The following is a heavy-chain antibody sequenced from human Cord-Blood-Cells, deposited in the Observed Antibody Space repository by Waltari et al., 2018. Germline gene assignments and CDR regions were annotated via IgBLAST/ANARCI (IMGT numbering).Heavy chain of an antibody. D-gene: IGHD1-26*01. Sequence: EVQLVESGGGLVKPGGSLTLSCAASGFTFSSYSMNWVRQAPGKGLVWVSSISSSSSYIYYANSVKGRFTISRDNAKNSLDLQINSLRAEDTAVYYCPRDGKVGATTDYWGPGSLVTVSS. CDR2: ISSSSSYI. J-gene: IGHJ4*02. V-gene: IGHV3-21*01. CDR3: PRDGKVGATTDY. CDR1: GFTFSSYS.